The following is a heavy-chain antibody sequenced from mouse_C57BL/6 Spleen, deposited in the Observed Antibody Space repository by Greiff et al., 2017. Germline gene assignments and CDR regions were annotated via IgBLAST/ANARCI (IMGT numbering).Heavy chain of an antibody. CDR2: INPSNGGT. J-gene: IGHJ1*03. CDR3: ARERGYYGSSDWYFDV. CDR1: GYTFTSYW. V-gene: IGHV1-53*01. D-gene: IGHD1-1*01. Sequence: QVQLQQPGTELVKPGASVKLSCKASGYTFTSYWMHWVKQRPGQGLEWIGNINPSNGGTNYNEKFKSKATLTVDKSSSTAYMQLSSLTSEDSAVYYCARERGYYGSSDWYFDVWGTGTTVTVSS.